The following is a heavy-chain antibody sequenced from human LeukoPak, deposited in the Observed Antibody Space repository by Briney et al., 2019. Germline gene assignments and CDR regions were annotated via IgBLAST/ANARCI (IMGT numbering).Heavy chain of an antibody. V-gene: IGHV4-39*07. D-gene: IGHD1-26*01. CDR3: ARVWELLR. J-gene: IGHJ4*02. CDR2: IYYSGST. CDR1: GGSISSSSYY. Sequence: SQTPSLTCTVSGGSISSSSYYWGWIRQPPGKGLEWIGSIYYSGSTYYNPSLKSRVTISVDTSKNQFSLKLSSVTAADTAVYYCARVWELLRWGQGTLVTVSS.